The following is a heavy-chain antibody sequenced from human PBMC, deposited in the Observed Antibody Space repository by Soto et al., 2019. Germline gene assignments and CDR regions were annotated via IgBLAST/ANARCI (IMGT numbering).Heavy chain of an antibody. J-gene: IGHJ4*02. V-gene: IGHV3-30*03. D-gene: IGHD1-26*01. Sequence: QIQLVESGGDVVQPGKSLRLSCAASGFNFGFFGMHWVRQAPGKGLXWVAFISGDGINTQYADSVRGRFTLSRDYSRKTMYLQMDSLRDEDTALYYCARGNLSFDFDSWGLGTLVTVSS. CDR2: ISGDGINT. CDR3: ARGNLSFDFDS. CDR1: GFNFGFFG.